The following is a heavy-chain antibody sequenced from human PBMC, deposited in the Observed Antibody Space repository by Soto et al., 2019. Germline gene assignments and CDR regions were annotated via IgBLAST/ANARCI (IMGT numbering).Heavy chain of an antibody. CDR2: ISWNSGSI. CDR1: GFTFDDYA. V-gene: IGHV3-9*01. CDR3: AKSVSHAGLEDIVVVVAASHFDY. Sequence: GGSLRLSCAASGFTFDDYAMHWVRQAPGKGLEWVSGISWNSGSIGYADSVKGRFTISRDNAKNALYLQMNSLRAEDTALYYCAKSVSHAGLEDIVVVVAASHFDYWGQGTLVTVSS. J-gene: IGHJ4*02. D-gene: IGHD2-15*01.